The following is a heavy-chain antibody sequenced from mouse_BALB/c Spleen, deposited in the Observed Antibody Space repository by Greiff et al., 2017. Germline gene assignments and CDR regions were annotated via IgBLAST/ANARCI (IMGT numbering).Heavy chain of an antibody. CDR3: ARRDDDGTGYYAMDY. CDR2: ILPGSGST. J-gene: IGHJ4*01. CDR1: GYTFSSYW. D-gene: IGHD2-14*01. Sequence: QVQLQQSGAELMKPGASVKISCTATGYTFSSYWIEWVKQRPGHGLEWIGEILPGSGSTNYNEKFKGKATFTADTSSNTAYMQLSSLTSEDSAVYYCARRDDDGTGYYAMDYWGQGTSVTVSS. V-gene: IGHV1-9*01.